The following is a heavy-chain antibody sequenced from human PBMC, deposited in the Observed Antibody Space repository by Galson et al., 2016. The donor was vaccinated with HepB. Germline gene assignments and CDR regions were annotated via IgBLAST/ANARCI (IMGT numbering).Heavy chain of an antibody. CDR1: GFTFSAYA. V-gene: IGHV3-23*01. CDR3: VADHGGLDCFDF. D-gene: IGHD4-23*01. J-gene: IGHJ3*01. Sequence: LRLSCAASGFTFSAYAMAWARQAPGKGLEWVSGISDSGANTYYADSVRGRFSISRDDSKSTLYLQMTNLSVEDTALYYCVADHGGLDCFDFWGRGTMVTVSS. CDR2: ISDSGANT.